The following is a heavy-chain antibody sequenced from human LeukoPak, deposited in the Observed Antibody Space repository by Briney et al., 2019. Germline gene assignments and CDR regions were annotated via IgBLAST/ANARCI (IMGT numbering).Heavy chain of an antibody. CDR2: ISSSSSYI. J-gene: IGHJ6*03. Sequence: GGSLRLSCAASGFTFSSYSMNWVRQAPGRGLEWVSSISSSSSYIYYADSVKGRFTISRDNAKNTLYLQMNSLRAEDTAVYYCANHPESWFGESNYYYMDVWGKGTTVTISS. V-gene: IGHV3-21*04. CDR1: GFTFSSYS. D-gene: IGHD3-10*01. CDR3: ANHPESWFGESNYYYMDV.